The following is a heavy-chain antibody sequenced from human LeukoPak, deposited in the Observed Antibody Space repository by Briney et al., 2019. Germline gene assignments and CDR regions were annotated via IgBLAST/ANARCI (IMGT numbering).Heavy chain of an antibody. CDR3: ARESSSSPDY. V-gene: IGHV4-39*07. D-gene: IGHD6-6*01. Sequence: PSETLSPTCTVSGGSITSSSHHWGWLRQPPGKGLEWIGSIYYSGTTYYKPSLRSRVTISVDTSKNQFYLRLTSVTAADSAMYYCARESSSSPDYWGQGTLVTVSS. J-gene: IGHJ4*02. CDR1: GGSITSSSHH. CDR2: IYYSGTT.